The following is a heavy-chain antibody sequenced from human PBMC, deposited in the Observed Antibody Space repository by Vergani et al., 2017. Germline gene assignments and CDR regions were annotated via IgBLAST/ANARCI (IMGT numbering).Heavy chain of an antibody. CDR1: GGPISSYY. J-gene: IGHJ5*02. V-gene: IGHV4-59*01. CDR2: IYYSGST. Sequence: QVQLQESGPGLVKPSETLSLTCTVSGGPISSYYWSWIRQPPGKGLEWIGYIYYSGSTNYNPSLKSRVTISVDTSKNQFSLKLSSVTAADMAVYYCARDSTHCSSTSCYDWFDPWGQGTLVTVSS. D-gene: IGHD2-2*01. CDR3: ARDSTHCSSTSCYDWFDP.